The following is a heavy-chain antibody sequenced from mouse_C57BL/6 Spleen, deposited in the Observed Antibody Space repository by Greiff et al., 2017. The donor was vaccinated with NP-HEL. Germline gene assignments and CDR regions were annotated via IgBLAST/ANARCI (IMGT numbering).Heavy chain of an antibody. CDR2: IYPGDGDT. CDR3: ARDVPHYYAMDY. Sequence: QVQLKESGAELVKPGASVKISCKASGYAFSSYWMNWVKQRPGKGLEWIGQIYPGDGDTNYNGKFKGKATLTADKSSSTAYMQLSSLTSEDSAVYFCARDVPHYYAMDYWGQGTSVTVSS. V-gene: IGHV1-80*01. J-gene: IGHJ4*01. D-gene: IGHD5-1*01. CDR1: GYAFSSYW.